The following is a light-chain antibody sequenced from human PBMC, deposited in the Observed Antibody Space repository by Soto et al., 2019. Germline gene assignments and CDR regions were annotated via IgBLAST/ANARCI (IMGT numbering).Light chain of an antibody. V-gene: IGLV3-21*02. CDR3: QVWDSTSDQVV. CDR1: NIGTKN. CDR2: DDG. Sequence: SSELTQPPSVSVAPGQTARITCGGNNIGTKNVQWYQQRPGQAPVLVVYDDGGRPSGIPERFSGSNSGNTATLTIISVEGGDEADFYCQVWDSTSDQVVIGGGTKLTVL. J-gene: IGLJ2*01.